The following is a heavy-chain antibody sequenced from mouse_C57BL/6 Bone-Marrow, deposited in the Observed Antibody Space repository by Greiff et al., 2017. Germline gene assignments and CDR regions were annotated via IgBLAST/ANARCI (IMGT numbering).Heavy chain of an antibody. CDR3: ARHSAMDY. Sequence: EVMLVESGGDLVKPGGSLKLSCAASGFTFSSYGMSWVRQTPDKRLEWVATISSGGSYTYYPDSVKGRFTISRDNAKNTLYLQMSRLKSEDTAMYYCARHSAMDYWGQGTSVTVSS. CDR2: ISSGGSYT. V-gene: IGHV5-6*01. J-gene: IGHJ4*01. CDR1: GFTFSSYG.